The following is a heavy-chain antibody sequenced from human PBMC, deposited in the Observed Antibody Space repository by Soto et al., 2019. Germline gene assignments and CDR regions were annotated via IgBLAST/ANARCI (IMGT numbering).Heavy chain of an antibody. CDR2: ISAYNGNT. CDR1: GYTFTSYG. V-gene: IGHV1-18*01. CDR3: AIRHDGRQSSMDV. Sequence: ASVKVSCKASGYTFTSYGISWVRQAPGQGLEWMGWISAYNGNTKYAQKLQGRVTMTTDTSTSTAYMELSSLRSEDTAVYYCAIRHDGRQSSMDVWGQGTTVTVSS. J-gene: IGHJ6*02. D-gene: IGHD1-1*01.